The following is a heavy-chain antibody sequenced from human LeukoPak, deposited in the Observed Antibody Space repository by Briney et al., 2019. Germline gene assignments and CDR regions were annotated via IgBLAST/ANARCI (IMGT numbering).Heavy chain of an antibody. J-gene: IGHJ6*03. D-gene: IGHD3-9*01. V-gene: IGHV5-51*01. CDR3: ARHQLDFDWLNYMDV. Sequence: PGESLKISCKGSGYSFTSYWIGWVRQMPGKGLEWMGIIYPGDSDTRYSPSFQGQVTISADKSISTAYLQWSSLKASDTAMYYCARHQLDFDWLNYMDVWGKGTTVTVSS. CDR2: IYPGDSDT. CDR1: GYSFTSYW.